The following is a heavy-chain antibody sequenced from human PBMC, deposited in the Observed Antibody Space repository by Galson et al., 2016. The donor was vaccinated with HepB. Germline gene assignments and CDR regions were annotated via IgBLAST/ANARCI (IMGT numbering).Heavy chain of an antibody. J-gene: IGHJ3*02. V-gene: IGHV3-23*01. CDR1: GFTFTSYA. CDR2: LNGSGRKT. Sequence: SLRLSCAASGFTFTSYALSWVRQAPGRGLEWVSTLNGSGRKTYYADSVKGRFTISRDNSKNALFLQMNSLRVEDAAVYYCAKSFVKKDVWSYYLADALDIRGQGTTGTVST. D-gene: IGHD3-10*01. CDR3: AKSFVKKDVWSYYLADALDI.